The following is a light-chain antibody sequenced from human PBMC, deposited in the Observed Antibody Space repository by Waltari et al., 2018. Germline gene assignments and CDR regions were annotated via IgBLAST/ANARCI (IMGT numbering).Light chain of an antibody. Sequence: EIVLTQSPDTLSLSPGDRATLSCRASQSVRSSYLAWYQQKPGQAPRLLIYGPSSRATGIPDRFSGSGSGTDFTLTISRLEPEDFAVYYCQQYGSSPAYTFGQGTRLEIK. J-gene: IGKJ2*01. CDR2: GPS. V-gene: IGKV3-20*01. CDR1: QSVRSSY. CDR3: QQYGSSPAYT.